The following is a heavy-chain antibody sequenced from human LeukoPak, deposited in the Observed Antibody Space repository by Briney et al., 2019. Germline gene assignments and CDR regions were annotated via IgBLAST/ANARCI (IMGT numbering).Heavy chain of an antibody. V-gene: IGHV1-2*02. Sequence: GASVKVSCKASGYTFTGYYMHWVRQAPGQGLEWMGWINPNSGGTNYAQKFQGRVTMTRDTSISTAYMELSRLRSDDTAVYYCARDDSPFYGSGSIFEDYFDYWGQGTLVTVSS. CDR1: GYTFTGYY. CDR2: INPNSGGT. D-gene: IGHD3-10*01. J-gene: IGHJ4*02. CDR3: ARDDSPFYGSGSIFEDYFDY.